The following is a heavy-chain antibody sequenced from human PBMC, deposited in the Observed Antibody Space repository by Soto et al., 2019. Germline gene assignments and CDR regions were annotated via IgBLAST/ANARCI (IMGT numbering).Heavy chain of an antibody. D-gene: IGHD4-17*01. V-gene: IGHV5-51*01. CDR3: ARHNYGAYVGYYYGMGV. CDR1: GYSFSNHW. CDR2: VRPGDSDV. Sequence: GESLKISCRGSGYSFSNHWIAWVRQRPGKGLEWMGIVRPGDSDVRYSPSFHGQVTISADMSVSTAYLQWSNLKASDTAMYYCARHNYGAYVGYYYGMGVWGQGTAVTVSS. J-gene: IGHJ6*02.